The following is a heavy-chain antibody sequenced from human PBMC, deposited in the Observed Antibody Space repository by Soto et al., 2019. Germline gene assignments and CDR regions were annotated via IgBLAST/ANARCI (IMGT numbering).Heavy chain of an antibody. D-gene: IGHD1-7*01. CDR3: ARILPSGGTSYSMDV. CDR1: GFTFSSYG. J-gene: IGHJ6*02. V-gene: IGHV3-33*01. CDR2: IWYDGSNK. Sequence: QVQLVESGGGVVQPGRSLRLSCAASGFTFSSYGMHWVRQAPGKGLEWVAVIWYDGSNKYYADSVKGRFTISRDNSKNTLYLQMNSLRAEDTAVYYCARILPSGGTSYSMDVWGQGTTVTVSS.